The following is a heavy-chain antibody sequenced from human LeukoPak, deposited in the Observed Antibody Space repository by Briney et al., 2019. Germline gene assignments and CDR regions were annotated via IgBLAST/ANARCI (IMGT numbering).Heavy chain of an antibody. Sequence: PGESLKISCKGSGYSFTNYWIGWVRQMPGKGLEWMGVIYPGDSDTRCSPSFQGQVTISVDKSISTAYLHWSSLKASDTAMYYCARPLDAVAGTSSDYWGQGTLLTVSS. D-gene: IGHD6-19*01. CDR3: ARPLDAVAGTSSDY. V-gene: IGHV5-51*03. CDR1: GYSFTNYW. CDR2: IYPGDSDT. J-gene: IGHJ4*02.